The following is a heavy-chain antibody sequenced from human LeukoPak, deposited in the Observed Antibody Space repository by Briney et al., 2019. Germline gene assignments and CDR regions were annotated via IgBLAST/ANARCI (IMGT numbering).Heavy chain of an antibody. V-gene: IGHV3-21*01. CDR3: ARASNYYDSSGYFGY. CDR1: GFSFSSYG. D-gene: IGHD3-22*01. J-gene: IGHJ4*02. Sequence: PGGSLRLSCAASGFSFSSYGMNWVRQAPGKGLEWVSSISSSSSYIYYADSVKGRFTISRDNAKNSLYLQMNSLRAEDTAVYYCARASNYYDSSGYFGYWGQGTLVTVSS. CDR2: ISSSSSYI.